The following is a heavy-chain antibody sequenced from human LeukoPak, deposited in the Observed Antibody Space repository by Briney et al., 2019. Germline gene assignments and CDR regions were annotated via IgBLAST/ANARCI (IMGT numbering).Heavy chain of an antibody. Sequence: PGGSLRLSCAASGFTLSTNYMSWVRQAPGKGLEWVSVIYRVGSTYYADSVKGRFTISRDSAKNTLYFQMNSLRAEDTAVYYCAKDDYGDYGPSYYYYYGMDVWGQGTTVTVSS. CDR1: GFTLSTNY. CDR2: IYRVGST. V-gene: IGHV3-53*01. D-gene: IGHD4-17*01. CDR3: AKDDYGDYGPSYYYYYGMDV. J-gene: IGHJ6*02.